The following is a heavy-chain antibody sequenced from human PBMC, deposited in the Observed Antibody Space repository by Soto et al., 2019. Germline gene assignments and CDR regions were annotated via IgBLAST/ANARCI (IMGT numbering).Heavy chain of an antibody. CDR1: GYTFTSYG. J-gene: IGHJ3*02. CDR3: AREPDIVVVPAPEIDAFAI. Sequence: GASVKVSCKASGYTFTSYGISWVRRAPGQGLEWMGWISAYNGNTNYAQKLQCRVTMTTDTSTSTAYMELRSLRSDDTAVYYCAREPDIVVVPAPEIDAFAIWGQGIMVTVSS. D-gene: IGHD2-2*01. CDR2: ISAYNGNT. V-gene: IGHV1-18*01.